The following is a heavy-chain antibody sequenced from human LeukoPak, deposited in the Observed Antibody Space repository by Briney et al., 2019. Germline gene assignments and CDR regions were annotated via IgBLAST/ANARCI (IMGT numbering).Heavy chain of an antibody. J-gene: IGHJ4*02. V-gene: IGHV3-30-3*01. CDR2: ISYDGSNK. CDR3: ARVVGSRNYYDSSGSFDY. D-gene: IGHD3-22*01. Sequence: GGSLRLSCAASGFTFSSYAMHWVRQAPGKGLEWVAVISYDGSNKYYAASVKGRFTISRDNSKNTLYLQMNSLRAEDTAVYYCARVVGSRNYYDSSGSFDYWGQGTLVTVSS. CDR1: GFTFSSYA.